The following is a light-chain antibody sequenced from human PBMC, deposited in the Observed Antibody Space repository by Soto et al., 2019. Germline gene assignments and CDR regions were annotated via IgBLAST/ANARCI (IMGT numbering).Light chain of an antibody. Sequence: EIVLTQSPGTLSLSPGERGTLSCRASQSVSSNYLAWYQQRPGQAPRLLIYGASTRAAGVPDRFSGSGSGTKFTLTINRLEPDDFAVYYCHQYDRSAIFTFGPGTTVDIK. CDR1: QSVSSNY. V-gene: IGKV3-20*01. CDR3: HQYDRSAIFT. CDR2: GAS. J-gene: IGKJ3*01.